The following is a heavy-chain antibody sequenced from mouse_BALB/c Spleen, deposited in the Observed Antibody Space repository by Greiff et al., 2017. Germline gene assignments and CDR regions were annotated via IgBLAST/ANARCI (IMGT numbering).Heavy chain of an antibody. Sequence: EVMLVESGGGLVKPGGSLKLSCAASGFTFSSYAMSWVRQTPEKRLEWVATISSGGSYTYYPDSVKGRFTISRDNAKNTLYLQMSSLRSEDTAMYYCASITTVVVDYWGQGTTLTVSS. CDR1: GFTFSSYA. J-gene: IGHJ2*01. V-gene: IGHV5-9-1*01. D-gene: IGHD1-1*01. CDR2: ISSGGSYT. CDR3: ASITTVVVDY.